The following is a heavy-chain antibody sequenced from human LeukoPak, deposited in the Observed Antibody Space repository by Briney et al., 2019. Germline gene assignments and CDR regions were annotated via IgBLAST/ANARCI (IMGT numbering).Heavy chain of an antibody. CDR1: GFTFSSYA. J-gene: IGHJ4*02. V-gene: IGHV3-23*01. CDR3: AKDLHGDYTFNSDYFDY. D-gene: IGHD4-17*01. Sequence: PGGSLRLSCAASGFTFSSYAMSWVRQAPGKGLEWVSAISGSGGSTYYADSVKGRFTISRDNSKNTLYLQMNSLGAEDTAVYYCAKDLHGDYTFNSDYFDYWGQGTLVTVSS. CDR2: ISGSGGST.